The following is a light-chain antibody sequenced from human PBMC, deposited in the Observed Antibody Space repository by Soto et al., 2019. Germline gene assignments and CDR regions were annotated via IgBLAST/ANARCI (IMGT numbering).Light chain of an antibody. CDR1: QSVDND. V-gene: IGKV4-1*01. Sequence: EIVMTQSPATLSVSPGDRATLSCRASQSVDNDLAWFQQKPGQPPKLLIYWASTREAGVPDRFSGSGSETDFILTISSLQVEVWAVYYCKQNYSVPLALGEGTKVEIK. J-gene: IGKJ1*01. CDR2: WAS. CDR3: KQNYSVPLA.